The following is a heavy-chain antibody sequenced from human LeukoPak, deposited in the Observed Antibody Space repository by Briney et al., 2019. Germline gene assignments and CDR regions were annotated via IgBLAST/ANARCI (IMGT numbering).Heavy chain of an antibody. J-gene: IGHJ6*02. CDR1: GFTFSSYA. Sequence: GGSLRLSCAASGFTFSSYAMSWVRQAPGKGLEWVSAISGSGGSTHYADSVKGRFTISRDNSKNTLYLQMNSLRAEDTAVYYCAEDDYGDYASGMDVWGQGTTVTVSS. CDR3: AEDDYGDYASGMDV. V-gene: IGHV3-23*01. D-gene: IGHD4-17*01. CDR2: ISGSGGST.